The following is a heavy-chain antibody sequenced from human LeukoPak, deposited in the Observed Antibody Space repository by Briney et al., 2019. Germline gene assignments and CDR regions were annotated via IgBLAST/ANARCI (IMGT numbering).Heavy chain of an antibody. D-gene: IGHD3-3*01. CDR3: TTLYYDFWSGYYHDAFDI. CDR2: INPDGGTT. J-gene: IGHJ3*02. Sequence: GGSLRLSCAASGSTFSNYWMHWVRQAPGKGLVWVSRINPDGGTTDYAAPVKRRFTISRDDSKNTLYLQMDSLKTEDTAVYFCTTLYYDFWSGYYHDAFDIWGQGTMVTVSS. V-gene: IGHV3-15*07. CDR1: GSTFSNYW.